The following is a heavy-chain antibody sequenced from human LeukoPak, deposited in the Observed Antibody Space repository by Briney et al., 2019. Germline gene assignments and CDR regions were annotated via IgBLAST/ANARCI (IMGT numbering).Heavy chain of an antibody. CDR3: ARDGDYDSSGYPREGYFQH. CDR1: GYTFTSYD. D-gene: IGHD3-22*01. J-gene: IGHJ1*01. CDR2: ISAYNGNT. Sequence: ASVKVSCKASGYTFTSYDINWVRQAPGQGLEWMGWISAYNGNTNYAQKLQGRVTMTTDTSTSTAYMELRGLRSDDTAVYYCARDGDYDSSGYPREGYFQHWGQGTLVTVSS. V-gene: IGHV1-18*01.